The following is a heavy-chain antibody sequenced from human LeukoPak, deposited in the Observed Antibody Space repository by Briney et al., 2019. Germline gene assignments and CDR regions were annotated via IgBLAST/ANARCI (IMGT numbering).Heavy chain of an antibody. CDR3: ARETRYYDSSGYFNWFDP. J-gene: IGHJ5*02. D-gene: IGHD3-22*01. V-gene: IGHV4-59*01. CDR1: GGSISSYY. Sequence: SETLSLTCTVSGGSISSYYWSWIRRPPGKGLEWIGYIYYSGSTNYNPSLKSRVTISVDTSKDQFSLKLSSVTAADTAVYYCARETRYYDSSGYFNWFDPWGQGTLVTVSS. CDR2: IYYSGST.